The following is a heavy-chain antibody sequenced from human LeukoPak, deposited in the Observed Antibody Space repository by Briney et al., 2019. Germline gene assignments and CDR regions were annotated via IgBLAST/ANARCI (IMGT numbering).Heavy chain of an antibody. D-gene: IGHD6-13*01. Sequence: ASVKVSCKASGYTFTSYDINWVRQATGQGLEWMGWMNPNSGNTGYAQKFQGRVTMTRNTSISTAYMELSSLRSEDTAVYYCARDRIAAAGTPFDYWGQGTLVTVSS. J-gene: IGHJ4*02. CDR1: GYTFTSYD. V-gene: IGHV1-8*01. CDR2: MNPNSGNT. CDR3: ARDRIAAAGTPFDY.